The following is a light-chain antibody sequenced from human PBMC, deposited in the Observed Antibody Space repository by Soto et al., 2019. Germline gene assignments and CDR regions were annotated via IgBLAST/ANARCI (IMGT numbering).Light chain of an antibody. V-gene: IGKV1-5*03. CDR2: KAS. CDR3: QHYKSCLIT. CDR1: QSISGW. Sequence: DIQMTQSPSTLTASVGDRVTITCRASQSISGWLAWYQQKPGKAPKLLIYKASSLESGVPSRFSGSVSGTEFTLTISSLQPDDFATYYCQHYKSCLITFGQGTRLEIK. J-gene: IGKJ5*01.